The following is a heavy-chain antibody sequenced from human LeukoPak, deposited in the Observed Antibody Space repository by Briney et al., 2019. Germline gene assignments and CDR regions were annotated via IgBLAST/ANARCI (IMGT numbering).Heavy chain of an antibody. CDR1: GFTFSSYA. CDR2: ISYDGSNK. CDR3: ARGSSGYLFYYYYGMDV. V-gene: IGHV3-30-3*01. D-gene: IGHD3-22*01. J-gene: IGHJ6*02. Sequence: GGSLRLSCAASGFTFSSYAMSWVRQAPGKGLEWVAVISYDGSNKYYADSVKGRFTISRDNSKNTLYLQMNSLRAEDTAVYYCARGSSGYLFYYYYGMDVWGQGTTVTVSS.